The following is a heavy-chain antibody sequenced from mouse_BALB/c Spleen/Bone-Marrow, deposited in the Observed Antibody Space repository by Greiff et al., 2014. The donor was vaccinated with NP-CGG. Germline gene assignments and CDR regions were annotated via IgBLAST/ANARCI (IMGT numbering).Heavy chain of an antibody. Sequence: DVQLVESGGDLVKPGGSLKLSCAASGFTFSSYGMSWGRQTPDKRLEWVATISSGGSNTYYPDSVKGRFTISRGNAKNTLYLQMSSLKSEDTAMYYCARHQRYYAMDYWGQGTSVTVSS. J-gene: IGHJ4*01. V-gene: IGHV5-6*01. CDR3: ARHQRYYAMDY. CDR1: GFTFSSYG. CDR2: ISSGGSNT.